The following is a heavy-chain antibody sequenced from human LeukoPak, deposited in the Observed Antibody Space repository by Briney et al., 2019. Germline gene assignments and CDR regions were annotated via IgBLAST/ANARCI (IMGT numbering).Heavy chain of an antibody. V-gene: IGHV3-30-3*01. CDR3: ARDPVDWDINYFDY. J-gene: IGHJ4*02. CDR2: ISYDGSNK. Sequence: PGGSLRLSCAASGFTFSSCAMHWVRQAPGKGLEWVAVISYDGSNKYYADSVKGRFTISRDNSKNTLYLQMNSLRAEDTAVYYCARDPVDWDINYFDYWGQGTLVTVSS. D-gene: IGHD1/OR15-1a*01. CDR1: GFTFSSCA.